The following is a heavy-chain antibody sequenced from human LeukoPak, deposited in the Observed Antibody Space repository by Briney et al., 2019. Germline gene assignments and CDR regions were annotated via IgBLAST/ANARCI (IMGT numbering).Heavy chain of an antibody. CDR2: IYHSGST. V-gene: IGHV4-30-2*01. CDR1: GGSISSGGYS. J-gene: IGHJ3*02. D-gene: IGHD2-2*01. Sequence: SETLSLTCAVSGGSISSGGYSWSWIRQPPGKGLEWIGYIYHSGSTYYNPSLKSRVTISVDRSKNQFSLKLSSVTAADTAVYYCARAPMGYCSSTSCLTAFDIWGQGTMVTVSS. CDR3: ARAPMGYCSSTSCLTAFDI.